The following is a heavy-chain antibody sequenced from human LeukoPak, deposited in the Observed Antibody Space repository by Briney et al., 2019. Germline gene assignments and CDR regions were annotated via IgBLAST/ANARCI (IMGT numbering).Heavy chain of an antibody. V-gene: IGHV4-34*01. CDR3: ARGVAGTFN. Sequence: PSETLSLTCAVYGGSFSGYYWSWIRQPPGKGLEWIGEINHSGSTNYNPSLKSRVTISVDTYKNQFSLKLSSVTAADTAVYYCARGVAGTFNWGQGTLVTVSS. CDR1: GGSFSGYY. J-gene: IGHJ4*02. CDR2: INHSGST. D-gene: IGHD6-19*01.